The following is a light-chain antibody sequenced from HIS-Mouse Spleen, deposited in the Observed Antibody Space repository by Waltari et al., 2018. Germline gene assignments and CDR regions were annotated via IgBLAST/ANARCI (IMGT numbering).Light chain of an antibody. V-gene: IGLV2-23*03. CDR2: EGS. CDR1: SSDVGSYNL. J-gene: IGLJ2*01. Sequence: QSALTQPASVSGSPGQSITISCTGTSSDVGSYNLVSWYQQHPGKAPKLMIYEGSKRRSGVSNRCSGSKSGNTASLTISGLQAEDEADYYCCSYAGSSTFVVVFGGGTKLTVL. CDR3: CSYAGSSTFVVV.